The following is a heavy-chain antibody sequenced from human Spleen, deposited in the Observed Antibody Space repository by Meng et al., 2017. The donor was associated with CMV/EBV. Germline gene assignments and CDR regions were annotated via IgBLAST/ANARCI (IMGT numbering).Heavy chain of an antibody. D-gene: IGHD5-12*01. CDR2: IYYSGST. CDR1: GGSISSGDYY. V-gene: IGHV4-30-4*08. J-gene: IGHJ6*02. CDR3: ARVGAIVATNIYDMDV. Sequence: SETLSLTCTVSGGSISSGDYYWSWIRQPPGKGLEWIGYIYYSGSTYYNPSLKSRVTISVDTSKNQFSLKLSSVTAADTAVYYCARVGAIVATNIYDMDVWGQGTTVTVSS.